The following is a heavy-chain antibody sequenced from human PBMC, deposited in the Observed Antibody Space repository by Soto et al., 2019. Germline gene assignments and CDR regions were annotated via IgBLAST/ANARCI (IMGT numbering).Heavy chain of an antibody. CDR1: GFTFSNYG. CDR3: AKVGDAHTTEVVIRNFDY. Sequence: EVQLLESGGGLAQPGGSLRLSCAASGFTFSNYGMTWVRQAPGKGLEWVSGISGSGTNTFYADAVKGRFAISRDNSKNTLYLQMNSLRADDTAVYYCAKVGDAHTTEVVIRNFDYWGQGTLVTVSS. V-gene: IGHV3-23*01. J-gene: IGHJ4*02. D-gene: IGHD3-22*01. CDR2: ISGSGTNT.